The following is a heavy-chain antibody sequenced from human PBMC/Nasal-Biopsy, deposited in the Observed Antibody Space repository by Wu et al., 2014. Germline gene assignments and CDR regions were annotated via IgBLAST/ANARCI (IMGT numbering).Heavy chain of an antibody. CDR3: ARLGREGSNWSRFDY. CDR1: GYSFTSYW. J-gene: IGHJ4*02. CDR2: IYPGDSDT. V-gene: IGHV5-51*03. Sequence: GAEVKKPGESLKISCKGSGYSFTSYWIGWVRQMPGKGLEWMGIIYPGDSDTKYSPSFQGQVTISADKSITTAYLQWSSLKASDTAMYYCARLGREGSNWSRFDYWGQGTLVTVSS. D-gene: IGHD6-13*01.